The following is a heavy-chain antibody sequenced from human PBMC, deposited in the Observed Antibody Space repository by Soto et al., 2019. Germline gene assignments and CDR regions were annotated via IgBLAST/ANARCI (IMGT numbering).Heavy chain of an antibody. V-gene: IGHV1-18*01. J-gene: IGHJ4*02. CDR1: GYTFSSYG. D-gene: IGHD3-10*01. CDR3: AREGWLGELLY. CDR2: ISGYNGNA. Sequence: VQLVQSGNVVQKPGSSVKVSCKTSGYTFSSYGIIWVRQAPGQGLEWMGWISGYNGNADYAQRFRGRVNMTTDTSTTTVFMELRDLRSGDTALYFCAREGWLGELLYWGQGSLVTVS.